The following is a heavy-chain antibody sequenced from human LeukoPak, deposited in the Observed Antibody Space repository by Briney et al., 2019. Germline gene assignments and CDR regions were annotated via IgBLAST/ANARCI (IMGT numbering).Heavy chain of an antibody. V-gene: IGHV3-66*01. Sequence: GGSLRLSCAASGFTVSSNYMSWVRQAPGKGLEWVSVIYSGGSTYYADSVKGRFTISRDNSKNTLYPQMNSLRAEDTAVYYCARDQAYGSSGMDVWGQGTTVTVSS. CDR1: GFTVSSNY. CDR2: IYSGGST. CDR3: ARDQAYGSSGMDV. D-gene: IGHD3-10*01. J-gene: IGHJ6*02.